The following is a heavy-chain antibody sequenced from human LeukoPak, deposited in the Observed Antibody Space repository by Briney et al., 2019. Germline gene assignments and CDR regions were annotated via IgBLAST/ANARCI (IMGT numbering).Heavy chain of an antibody. CDR1: GFTFSTYW. J-gene: IGHJ5*02. Sequence: GGSLRLSCAASGFTFSTYWMTWVRQAPEKGLEWVANIKQDGGDKYYVDSVKGRFTISRDNAKDSLYLQMNRVRAEDTAVYYCARINAQSHNFWSGYPHGWFDPWGQGTLVTVSS. D-gene: IGHD3-3*01. CDR2: IKQDGGDK. CDR3: ARINAQSHNFWSGYPHGWFDP. V-gene: IGHV3-7*01.